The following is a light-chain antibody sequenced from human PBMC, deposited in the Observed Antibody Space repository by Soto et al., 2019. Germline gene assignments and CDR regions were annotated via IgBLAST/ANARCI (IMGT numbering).Light chain of an antibody. V-gene: IGKV3-20*01. Sequence: EIVLTQSPGTLPLSPGERATLSCRASQSVSSNYLVWYQQKPGQAPRPLIYGASSRDTGIPDRFSGSGSGTDFTLPISRLEPEDFAVYYCQQYANSPFTFGQGTKLEIK. CDR1: QSVSSNY. CDR3: QQYANSPFT. J-gene: IGKJ2*01. CDR2: GAS.